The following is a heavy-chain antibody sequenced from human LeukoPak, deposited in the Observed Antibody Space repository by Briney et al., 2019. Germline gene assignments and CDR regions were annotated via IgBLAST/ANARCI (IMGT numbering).Heavy chain of an antibody. J-gene: IGHJ5*02. D-gene: IGHD3-10*01. Sequence: PGGSLRLSCAASGFNFSGYVTHWVRQAPGKGLEWVAVIWSDGSKKDYADSVKGRFTISRDNSKNTVYLQMNNLTAEDTAVYYCARGPSYDSGSYVPNWFDTWGQGTPVTVSS. V-gene: IGHV3-33*01. CDR1: GFNFSGYV. CDR3: ARGPSYDSGSYVPNWFDT. CDR2: IWSDGSKK.